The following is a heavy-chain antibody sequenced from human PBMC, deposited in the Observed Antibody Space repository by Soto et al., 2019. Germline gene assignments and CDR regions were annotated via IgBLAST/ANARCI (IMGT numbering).Heavy chain of an antibody. V-gene: IGHV1-18*01. CDR3: VRDLDGSGSYYTDY. CDR1: GYNFIDYG. D-gene: IGHD3-10*01. J-gene: IGHJ4*02. CDR2: IRVHKGYT. Sequence: QVHLVQSGVEVKKPGASVKVSCKASGYNFIDYGITWVRQAPGQGLEWMGWIRVHKGYTNYAQKFQGRVTMSTDTATSTAYMELRSLRPDDTAVYYCVRDLDGSGSYYTDYWGPGTLVIVSS.